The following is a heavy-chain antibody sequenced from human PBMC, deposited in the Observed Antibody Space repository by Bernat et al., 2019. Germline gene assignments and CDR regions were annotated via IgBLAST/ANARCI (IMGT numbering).Heavy chain of an antibody. V-gene: IGHV3-30*18. CDR1: GFTFSSYG. CDR3: AKDPGGTTAGLDY. J-gene: IGHJ4*02. CDR2: ISYDGSNK. Sequence: QVQLVESGGGVVQPGRSLRLSCAASGFTFSSYGMHWVRQAPGKGLEWVAVISYDGSNKYYADSVKGRFTISRDNSKNTLYLQMNSLRAEDTAVYYCAKDPGGTTAGLDYRGQGTLVTVSS. D-gene: IGHD4-17*01.